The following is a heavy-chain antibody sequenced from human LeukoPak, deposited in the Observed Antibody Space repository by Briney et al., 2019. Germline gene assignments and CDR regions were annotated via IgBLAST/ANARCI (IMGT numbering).Heavy chain of an antibody. D-gene: IGHD5-24*01. CDR2: ISAYNGNT. J-gene: IGHJ6*03. CDR1: GYTFTSYG. V-gene: IGHV1-18*01. Sequence: ASVKVSCKASGYTFTSYGISWVRQAPGQGLEWMGWISAYNGNTNYAQKLQGRVTMTTDTSTSTAYMELRSLRSDDTAVYYCARVEDLYYYYYMDVWGKGTTVTVSS. CDR3: ARVEDLYYYYYMDV.